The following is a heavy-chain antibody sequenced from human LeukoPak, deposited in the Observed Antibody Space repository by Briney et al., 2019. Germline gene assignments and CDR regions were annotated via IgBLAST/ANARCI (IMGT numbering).Heavy chain of an antibody. CDR1: GYTFTTYA. CDR2: INTNTGSA. CDR3: ARTRAPYYYASGSPDF. J-gene: IGHJ4*02. Sequence: ASVKVSCKASGYTFTTYAMNWVRQAPGQGLEWMGWINTNTGSANYAQGFTGRFVFSLDTSVSTAYLQITSLKAEDTAVYYCARTRAPYYYASGSPDFWGQGTLVTVSS. D-gene: IGHD3-10*01. V-gene: IGHV7-4-1*02.